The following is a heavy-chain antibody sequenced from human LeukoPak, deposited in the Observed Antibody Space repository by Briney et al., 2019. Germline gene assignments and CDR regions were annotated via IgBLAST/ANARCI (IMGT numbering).Heavy chain of an antibody. Sequence: GESLKISCRGSGYNFLSHWIGWVRQKPGKGLEWMGIIYPGDSETSYSPSFQGQVTISADKSISTAYLQWSSLKASDTAMYYCALNYGDYYIDHWGQGTLVIVS. J-gene: IGHJ4*02. CDR3: ALNYGDYYIDH. CDR1: GYNFLSHW. V-gene: IGHV5-51*01. CDR2: IYPGDSET. D-gene: IGHD4-17*01.